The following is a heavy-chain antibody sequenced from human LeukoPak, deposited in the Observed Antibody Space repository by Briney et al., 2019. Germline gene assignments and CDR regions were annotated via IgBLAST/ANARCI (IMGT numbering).Heavy chain of an antibody. CDR1: GFTFSSYS. V-gene: IGHV3-48*01. D-gene: IGHD6-19*01. CDR3: ARSSSGWYVY. CDR2: ISSSSSTI. J-gene: IGHJ4*02. Sequence: GGSLRLSCAASGFTFSSYSMNWVRQAPGKGLEWVSYISSSSSTIYYADSVKGRFTISRDNSKNTLYLQMNSLRAEDTAVYYCARSSSGWYVYWGQGTLVTVSS.